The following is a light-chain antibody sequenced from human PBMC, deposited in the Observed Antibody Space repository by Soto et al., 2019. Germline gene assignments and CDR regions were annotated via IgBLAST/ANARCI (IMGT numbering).Light chain of an antibody. Sequence: QAVVTQPPSTSGTPGQRVTISCSGSYSNIGNNPVSWYQQLPGTAPKLLIYSNIERPSRIPDRFSGSKSATSASLAISGLQSDDEAYYYCASWDDSLNAWVFGGGTKVTVL. V-gene: IGLV1-44*01. CDR1: YSNIGNNP. CDR2: SNI. CDR3: ASWDDSLNAWV. J-gene: IGLJ3*02.